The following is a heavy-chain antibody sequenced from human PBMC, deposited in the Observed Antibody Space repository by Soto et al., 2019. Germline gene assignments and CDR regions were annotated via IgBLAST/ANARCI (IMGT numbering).Heavy chain of an antibody. J-gene: IGHJ5*02. CDR1: GYTFTSYG. CDR3: ARAESVAGTSWFDP. D-gene: IGHD6-19*01. Sequence: GASVKFSCKASGYTFTSYGISWVRQAPGQGLEWMGWISAYNGNTNYAQKLQGRVTMTTDTSTSTAYMELRSLRSDDTAVYYCARAESVAGTSWFDPWGQGTLVTVSS. CDR2: ISAYNGNT. V-gene: IGHV1-18*04.